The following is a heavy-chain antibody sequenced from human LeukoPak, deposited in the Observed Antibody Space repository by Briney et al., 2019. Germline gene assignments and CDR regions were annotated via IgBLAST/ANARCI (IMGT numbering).Heavy chain of an antibody. V-gene: IGHV3-7*01. CDR1: EFTFAIYW. Sequence: GGSLRLSCAASEFTFAIYWMSWVRQSPGKGLEWVANIKQDGSEKYYADSMKGRFTISRDNAKNSLYLQMNSLRAEDSAVYYCASQLERRQGWFDPWGQGTLVTVSS. CDR3: ASQLERRQGWFDP. D-gene: IGHD1-1*01. CDR2: IKQDGSEK. J-gene: IGHJ5*02.